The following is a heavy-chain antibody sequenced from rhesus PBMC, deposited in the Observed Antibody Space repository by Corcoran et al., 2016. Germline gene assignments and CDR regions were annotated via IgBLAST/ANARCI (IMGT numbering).Heavy chain of an antibody. CDR1: GGSISDYYY. V-gene: IGHV4S9*01. CDR3: ARGRGIASPDGLDS. Sequence: QVQLQESGPGLLKPSATLSLTCAVSGGSISDYYYWHWIRQPPWKVLEWIGNIYGNRASTYYNPSLKSRGTISKDTSKNQFFLKLSSVTAADTAVYYWARGRGIASPDGLDSWGQGVVVTVSS. J-gene: IGHJ6*01. CDR2: IYGNRAST. D-gene: IGHD6-13*01.